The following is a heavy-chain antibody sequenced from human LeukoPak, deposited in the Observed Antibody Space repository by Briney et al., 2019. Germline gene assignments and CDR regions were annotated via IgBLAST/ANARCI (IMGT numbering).Heavy chain of an antibody. CDR1: GGSFSGYY. V-gene: IGHV4-34*01. Sequence: PSETLSLTRAVYGGSFSGYYWSWIRQPPGKGLEWIGEINHSGSTNYNPSLKSRVTISVDTSKNQFSLKLSSVTAADTAVYYCARSRAVARYFQHWGQGTLVTVSS. CDR3: ARSRAVARYFQH. CDR2: INHSGST. D-gene: IGHD6-19*01. J-gene: IGHJ1*01.